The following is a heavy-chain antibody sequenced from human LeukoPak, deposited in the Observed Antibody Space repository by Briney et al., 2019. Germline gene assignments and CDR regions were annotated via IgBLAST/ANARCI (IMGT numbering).Heavy chain of an antibody. Sequence: SETLSLTCAVYGGSFSGYYWSWIRQPPGKWLEWIGEINHSGSTNYNPSLKSRVTISVDTSKNQFSLRLNSVTAADTAVYFCARGIVVLTYWGQGTLVTVSS. CDR3: ARGIVVLTY. CDR2: INHSGST. V-gene: IGHV4-34*01. J-gene: IGHJ4*02. CDR1: GGSFSGYY. D-gene: IGHD1-26*01.